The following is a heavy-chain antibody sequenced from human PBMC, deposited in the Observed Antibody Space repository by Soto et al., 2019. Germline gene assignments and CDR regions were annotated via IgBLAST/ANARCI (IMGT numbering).Heavy chain of an antibody. CDR2: VSDNGGSRGGT. D-gene: IGHD2-21*01. CDR3: ARAKAVVIAALDI. J-gene: IGHJ3*02. Sequence: EVELLESGGGLVQPGGSLRLSCKASGFMFNNSAMTWVRQAPGQGLQWVASVSDNGGSRGGTYYADSVKGRFTISRDKSKNTRYLQLDSLTGADTAGYYCARAKAVVIAALDIWGQGTMVTVSS. V-gene: IGHV3-23*01. CDR1: GFMFNNSA.